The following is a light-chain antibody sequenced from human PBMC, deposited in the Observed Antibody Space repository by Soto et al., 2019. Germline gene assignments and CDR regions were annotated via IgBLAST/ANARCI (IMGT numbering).Light chain of an antibody. J-gene: IGKJ2*01. Sequence: EIVMTQSPLSLPVTPGASASISCRSSQSLLDSNGYTYLDWYLQKPGQSPQLLIYLVSKRASGVPDRFSGSGSGTDFTLKISRVEAEDVGVYYCMQALQTHHTFGQGTTLESK. CDR1: QSLLDSNGYTY. V-gene: IGKV2-28*01. CDR2: LVS. CDR3: MQALQTHHT.